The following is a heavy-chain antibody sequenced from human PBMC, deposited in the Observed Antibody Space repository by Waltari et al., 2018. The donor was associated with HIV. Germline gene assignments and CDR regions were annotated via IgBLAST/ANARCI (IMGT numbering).Heavy chain of an antibody. D-gene: IGHD1-1*01. J-gene: IGHJ6*02. CDR3: ARRRMESYGMDV. CDR1: GGSFSDYR. CDR2: INHSGST. V-gene: IGHV4-34*01. Sequence: QVQLQQWGAGLLQPSETLSLTCAVYGGSFSDYRWTWIRQPPGKVLEWIGEINHSGSTNYNPSLKSRVTMSLDTSKNQFSLKLSSVTAADTAVYYCARRRMESYGMDVWGQGTTVTVSS.